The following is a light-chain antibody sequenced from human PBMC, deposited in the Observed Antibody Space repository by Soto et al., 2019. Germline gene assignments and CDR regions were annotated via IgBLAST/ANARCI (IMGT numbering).Light chain of an antibody. Sequence: QSVLPQPPSASGTPGQRVTISCSTSNSRSGSNYVYWYQQLPGTAPKLLIYRNDQRPSGVPDRFSGSKSGTSASLAISGLRSEDEADYYCAKWDDSLRVYVFGTGTKLTAL. J-gene: IGLJ1*01. CDR1: NSRSGSNY. CDR2: RND. CDR3: AKWDDSLRVYV. V-gene: IGLV1-47*01.